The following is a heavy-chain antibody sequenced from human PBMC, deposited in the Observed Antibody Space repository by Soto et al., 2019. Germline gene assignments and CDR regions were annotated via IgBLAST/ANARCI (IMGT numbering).Heavy chain of an antibody. CDR3: ARAGITIFGVVTTSYYFDY. V-gene: IGHV1-18*01. CDR1: GYTFTSYG. J-gene: IGHJ4*02. Sequence: ASVKVSCKASGYTFTSYGISWVRQAPGQGLEWMGWISAYNGNTNYAQKLQGRVTMTTDTSTSTAYMELRSLRSDDTAVYYFARAGITIFGVVTTSYYFDYWGQGTLVTVSS. D-gene: IGHD3-3*01. CDR2: ISAYNGNT.